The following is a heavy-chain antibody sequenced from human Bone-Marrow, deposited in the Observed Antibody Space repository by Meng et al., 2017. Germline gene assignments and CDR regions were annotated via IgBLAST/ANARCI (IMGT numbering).Heavy chain of an antibody. V-gene: IGHV3-23*01. CDR1: GFTFSSYA. CDR2: ISGSGGST. Sequence: GGSLRLSCVASGFTFSSYAMSWVRQAPGKGLEWVSAISGSGGSTYYADSVKGRFTISRDNSKNTLYLQMNSLRAEDTAVYYCANRGEDNWFDPWGQGTLVTVSS. J-gene: IGHJ5*02. D-gene: IGHD3-16*01. CDR3: ANRGEDNWFDP.